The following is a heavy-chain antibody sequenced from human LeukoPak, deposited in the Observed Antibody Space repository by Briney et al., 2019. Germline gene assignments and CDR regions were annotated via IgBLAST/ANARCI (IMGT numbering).Heavy chain of an antibody. Sequence: SQTLSLXCTVSGGSISSGSYYWSWIRQPAGKGLEWIGRIYTSGITNYNPSLKSRVTISVDTSKNQFSLKLSSVTAADTAVYYCARVTGGDSNWFDPWGQGTLVTVSS. V-gene: IGHV4-61*02. CDR2: IYTSGIT. CDR1: GGSISSGSYY. D-gene: IGHD2-21*02. J-gene: IGHJ5*02. CDR3: ARVTGGDSNWFDP.